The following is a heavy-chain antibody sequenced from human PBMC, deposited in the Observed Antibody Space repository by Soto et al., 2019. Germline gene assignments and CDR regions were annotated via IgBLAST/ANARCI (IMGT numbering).Heavy chain of an antibody. J-gene: IGHJ4*02. CDR3: ARVPNYGSGTYYDY. CDR1: GFTFSSYW. CDR2: INSDGTST. D-gene: IGHD3-10*01. V-gene: IGHV3-74*01. Sequence: PGGSLRLSCAASGFTFSSYWMHWVRQAPGKGLVWVSRINSDGTSTNYADSVKGRFTISRDNAKNTLYLQMNSLRAEDTAVYYCARVPNYGSGTYYDYWGQGALVTVSS.